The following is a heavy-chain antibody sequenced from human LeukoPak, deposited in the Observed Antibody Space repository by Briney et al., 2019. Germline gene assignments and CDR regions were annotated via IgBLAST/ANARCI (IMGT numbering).Heavy chain of an antibody. D-gene: IGHD6-13*01. J-gene: IGHJ1*01. Sequence: ASVKVSCKASGYTFTSYYMYWVRQAPGQGLEWMGIINPSGGSTSYAQKFQGRVTMTRDTSTSTVYMELSSLRSEDTAVYYCASYYSSTWYPGAEYFQHWGQGTLVTVSS. V-gene: IGHV1-46*01. CDR1: GYTFTSYY. CDR3: ASYYSSTWYPGAEYFQH. CDR2: INPSGGST.